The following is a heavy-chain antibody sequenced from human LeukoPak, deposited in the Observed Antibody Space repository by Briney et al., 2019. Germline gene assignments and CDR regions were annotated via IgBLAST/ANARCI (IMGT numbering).Heavy chain of an antibody. V-gene: IGHV7-4-1*02. CDR1: GYTFTSYA. CDR3: ARVSLTDYYYYGMDV. Sequence: GASVKVSCKASGYTFTSYAMNWVRQAPGQGLEWMGWINTNTGNPTYAQGFTGRFVFPLDTSVSTAYLQISSLKAEDTAVYYCARVSLTDYYYYGMDVWGQGTTVTVSS. J-gene: IGHJ6*02. CDR2: INTNTGNP.